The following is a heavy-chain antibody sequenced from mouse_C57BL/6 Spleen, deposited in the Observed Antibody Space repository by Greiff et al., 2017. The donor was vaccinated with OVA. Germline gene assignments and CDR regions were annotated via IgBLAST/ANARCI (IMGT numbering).Heavy chain of an antibody. Sequence: DVKLVESGGGLVKPGGSLKLSCAASGFTFSDYGMNWVRQAPEKGLEWVAYISSGSSTIYYADTVKGRFTISRDNAKNTLFLQMTSLRAEDTAMYYCATAYYAMDYWGQGTSVTVSS. CDR1: GFTFSDYG. CDR3: ATAYYAMDY. V-gene: IGHV5-17*01. CDR2: ISSGSSTI. J-gene: IGHJ4*01.